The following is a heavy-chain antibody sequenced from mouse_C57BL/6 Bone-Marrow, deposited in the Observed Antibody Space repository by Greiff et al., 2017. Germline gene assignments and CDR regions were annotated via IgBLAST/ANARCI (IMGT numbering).Heavy chain of an antibody. CDR2: IHPSDSDT. CDR1: GYTFTSYW. Sequence: VQLQQPGAELVKPGASVKVSCKASGYTFTSYWMHWVKQRPGQGLEWIGRIHPSDSDTNYNQKFKGKATFTVDKSSSTAYMQLSSLTSEDSAVYYCGLITTVVAKAYWGQGTLVTVSA. J-gene: IGHJ3*01. D-gene: IGHD1-1*01. V-gene: IGHV1-74*01. CDR3: GLITTVVAKAY.